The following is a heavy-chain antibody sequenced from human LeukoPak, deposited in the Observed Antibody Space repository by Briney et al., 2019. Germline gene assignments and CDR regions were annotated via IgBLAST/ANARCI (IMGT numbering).Heavy chain of an antibody. Sequence: GGSLRLSCAASGFTFGDYGMHWVRQAPGKGLEWVAFIHHDGNNKYYADSVKGRFTISRDNSKNTMYMEMNSLRVEDTAVYYCAKDLRFDYWGQGTLVTVSS. V-gene: IGHV3-30*02. J-gene: IGHJ4*02. CDR3: AKDLRFDY. CDR2: IHHDGNNK. CDR1: GFTFGDYG.